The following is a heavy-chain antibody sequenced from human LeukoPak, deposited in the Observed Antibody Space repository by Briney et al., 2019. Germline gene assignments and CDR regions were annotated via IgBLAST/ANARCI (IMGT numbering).Heavy chain of an antibody. J-gene: IGHJ1*01. Sequence: SQTLSLTCTVSGGSISSGSYYWSWIRQPPGKGLEWIGYIYYTGSTNYNPSLKSRVTISVDTSKNQFSLKLNSVTAADTAVYYCATYYYGSENYIYFQHWGQGTLVTVSS. CDR1: GGSISSGSYY. CDR2: IYYTGST. D-gene: IGHD3-10*01. CDR3: ATYYYGSENYIYFQH. V-gene: IGHV4-61*01.